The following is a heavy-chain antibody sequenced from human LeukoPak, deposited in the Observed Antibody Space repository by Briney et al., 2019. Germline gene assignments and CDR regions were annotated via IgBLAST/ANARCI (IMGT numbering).Heavy chain of an antibody. D-gene: IGHD4-23*01. CDR1: GFTFSSSA. CDR3: ARGRPHGNDY. CDR2: ISYDGSNK. J-gene: IGHJ4*02. Sequence: GRSLRLSCAASGFTFSSSAMHWVRQAPGKGLEWVALISYDGSNKYYTDPVKGRFTISRDNSKNTLYLQMNSLRVEDTAVYYCARGRPHGNDYWGQGTLVTVSS. V-gene: IGHV3-30*04.